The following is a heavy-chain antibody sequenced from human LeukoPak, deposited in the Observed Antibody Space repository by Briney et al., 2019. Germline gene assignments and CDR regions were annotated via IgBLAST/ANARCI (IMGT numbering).Heavy chain of an antibody. CDR2: IIPIFGTA. CDR1: GGTFSSYA. J-gene: IGHJ5*02. Sequence: GPSAKISCNAAGGTFSSYASSWVRQDPGQRLEWMGGIIPIFGTANYAQKFQGRVTITTDESTSTAYMELSSLRSEDTAVYYCARGGIAAAGTGWFDPWGQGTLVTVSS. V-gene: IGHV1-69*05. CDR3: ARGGIAAAGTGWFDP. D-gene: IGHD6-13*01.